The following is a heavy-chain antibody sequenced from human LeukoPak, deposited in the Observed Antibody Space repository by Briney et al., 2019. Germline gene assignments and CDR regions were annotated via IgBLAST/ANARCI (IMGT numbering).Heavy chain of an antibody. J-gene: IGHJ6*02. CDR2: ISAYNGNT. D-gene: IGHD2-21*02. CDR1: GYTFTSYG. Sequence: ASVKVSCKASGYTFTSYGISWVRQAPGQGLEWMGWISAYNGNTNYAQKLQGRVTMTTDTSTSTAYMELRSLRSDDTAVYYCARGGDCDGDCQARYYYYGMDVWGQGTTVTVSS. V-gene: IGHV1-18*01. CDR3: ARGGDCDGDCQARYYYYGMDV.